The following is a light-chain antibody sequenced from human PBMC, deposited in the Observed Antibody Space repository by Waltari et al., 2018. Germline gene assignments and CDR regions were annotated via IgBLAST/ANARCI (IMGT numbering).Light chain of an antibody. Sequence: DIQMAQSPSSLSASVGDRVTITCRASQSIDSYLNWYQQKPGKAPKLLIYAASTLQSGVPSRFSGIGSGTDFTLTLSSLQPEDFATYYCQQSDSIPPQFTFGPGTKVDIK. J-gene: IGKJ3*01. V-gene: IGKV1-39*01. CDR2: AAS. CDR1: QSIDSY. CDR3: QQSDSIPPQFT.